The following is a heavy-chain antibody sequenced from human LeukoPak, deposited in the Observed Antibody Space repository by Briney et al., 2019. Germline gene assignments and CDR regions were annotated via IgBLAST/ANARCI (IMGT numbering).Heavy chain of an antibody. D-gene: IGHD5-18*01. CDR3: TTGASDKIQLWLAPHYYYYMDV. CDR1: GFTFSNAW. CDR2: IKSKTDGGTT. J-gene: IGHJ6*03. V-gene: IGHV3-15*01. Sequence: GGSLRLSCAASGFTFSNAWMSWVRQAPGKGLEWVGRIKSKTDGGTTDYAAPVKGRFTISRDDSKNTLYLQMNSLKTEDTAVYYCTTGASDKIQLWLAPHYYYYMDVWGKGTTVTVSS.